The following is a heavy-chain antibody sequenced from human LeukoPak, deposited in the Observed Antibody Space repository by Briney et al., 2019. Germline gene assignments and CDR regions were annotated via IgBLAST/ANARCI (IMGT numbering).Heavy chain of an antibody. CDR3: AKTLGEYSGFFDY. CDR2: IRYDGSNR. V-gene: IGHV3-30*02. Sequence: GGSLRLSCAASGFTFSSYGMHWVRQAPGKGLEWVAFIRYDGSNRYYADSVKGRFTISRDNSKNTLYLQMNSLRAEDTALYYCAKTLGEYSGFFDYWGQGTLVTVSS. J-gene: IGHJ4*02. D-gene: IGHD5-12*01. CDR1: GFTFSSYG.